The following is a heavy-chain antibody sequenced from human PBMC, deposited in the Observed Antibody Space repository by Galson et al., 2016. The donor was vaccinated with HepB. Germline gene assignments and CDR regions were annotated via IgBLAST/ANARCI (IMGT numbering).Heavy chain of an antibody. CDR2: IDSTDSYI. V-gene: IGHV5-10-1*01. Sequence: QSGAEVKKPGESLRISCKGSGYGFADYWISWVRQMPGKGLEWMGRIDSTDSYINYSPSFQGHVTISADKFISAAYLQWSSLKASDTAMYYCATSFPVYGSSGSYFDYWGPGTLVTVSS. D-gene: IGHD3-22*01. CDR1: GYGFADYW. CDR3: ATSFPVYGSSGSYFDY. J-gene: IGHJ4*02.